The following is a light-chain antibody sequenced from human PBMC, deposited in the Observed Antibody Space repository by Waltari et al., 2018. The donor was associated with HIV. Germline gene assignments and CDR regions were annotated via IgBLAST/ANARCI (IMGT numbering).Light chain of an antibody. CDR3: ATLDDSRSGFYV. Sequence: QSALSQPPSTTGTHGQRVNTRRSGSRLNIGSNIVYLYQQLPGAAPKLLIYRNDQRPPGVPDRFSGSKSGSSASLAISGLRSEDEADYYCATLDDSRSGFYVVGTVTKVTVL. J-gene: IGLJ1*01. CDR2: RND. V-gene: IGLV1-47*01. CDR1: RLNIGSNI.